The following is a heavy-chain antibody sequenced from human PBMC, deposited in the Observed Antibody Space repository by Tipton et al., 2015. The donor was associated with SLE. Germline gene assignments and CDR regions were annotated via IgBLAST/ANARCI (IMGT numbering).Heavy chain of an antibody. Sequence: QLVQSGAEVKKPGASVKVSCKASGYTFTSYGISWVRQAPGQGLEWVGWISAYNGNTNYAQKLQGRVTMTTDTSTSTAYMELRSLRSDDTAVYYCARDEHGSSWTYYYYYMDVCGKGTTGTVSS. CDR2: ISAYNGNT. V-gene: IGHV1-18*04. CDR1: GYTFTSYG. D-gene: IGHD6-13*01. CDR3: ARDEHGSSWTYYYYYMDV. J-gene: IGHJ6*03.